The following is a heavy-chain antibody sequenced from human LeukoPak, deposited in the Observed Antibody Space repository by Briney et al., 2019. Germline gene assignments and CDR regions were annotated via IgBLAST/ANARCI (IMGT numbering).Heavy chain of an antibody. D-gene: IGHD3-9*01. CDR3: ARYYDILTGHSNFDY. Sequence: ASVKVSCKASGYTFTSYGISWVRQAPGQGLEWMGWISAYNGNTNYAQKLQGRVTMTTDTSTSTAYMELRSLRSDDTAVYYCARYYDILTGHSNFDYWGQGTLVTVSS. CDR1: GYTFTSYG. J-gene: IGHJ4*02. V-gene: IGHV1-18*01. CDR2: ISAYNGNT.